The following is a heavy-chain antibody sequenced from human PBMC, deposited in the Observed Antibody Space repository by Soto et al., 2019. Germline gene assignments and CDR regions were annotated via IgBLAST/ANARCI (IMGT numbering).Heavy chain of an antibody. V-gene: IGHV3-21*01. CDR2: ISGGSDFI. Sequence: PGGSLRLSCEASGFAFSNFAMNWVRQAPGKGLEWVSSISGGSDFIYYTDSVKGRFTISRDNAKNTLYLQMTGLGGDDTAVYYCARANWYSEYWGQGTLVTVSS. J-gene: IGHJ4*02. CDR3: ARANWYSEY. CDR1: GFAFSNFA. D-gene: IGHD7-27*01.